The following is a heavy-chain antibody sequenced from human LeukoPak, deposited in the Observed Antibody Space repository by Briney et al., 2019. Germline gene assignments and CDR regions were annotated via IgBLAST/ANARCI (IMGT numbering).Heavy chain of an antibody. J-gene: IGHJ6*02. V-gene: IGHV4-4*07. Sequence: SETLSLTCTVSGGSISSYYWSWIRQPAGKGLEWIGRIYTSGSTNYNPSLKSRVTMSVDTSKNQFSLKLSSVTAADTAVYYCARVVPAAPEGIYYYGMDVWGQGTTVTVSS. D-gene: IGHD2-2*01. CDR1: GGSISSYY. CDR3: ARVVPAAPEGIYYYGMDV. CDR2: IYTSGST.